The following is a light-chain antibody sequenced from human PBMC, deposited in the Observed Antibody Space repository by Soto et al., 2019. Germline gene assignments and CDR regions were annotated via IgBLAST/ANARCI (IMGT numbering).Light chain of an antibody. CDR1: QSVSNN. Sequence: EIEMTQSPATLSVSPGERATLSCRASQSVSNNLAWYQQQPGQAPRLLIYGASTRATGIPARFSGSESGTEFTLTISSLQSEDFAVYYCQQYNNWPLTFGGGTKVEIE. CDR2: GAS. CDR3: QQYNNWPLT. V-gene: IGKV3-15*01. J-gene: IGKJ4*01.